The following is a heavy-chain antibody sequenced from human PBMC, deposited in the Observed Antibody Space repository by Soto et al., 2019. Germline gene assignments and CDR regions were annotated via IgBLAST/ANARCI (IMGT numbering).Heavy chain of an antibody. D-gene: IGHD3-3*01. CDR3: ARGGPFGGRLGGY. V-gene: IGHV3-11*01. J-gene: IGHJ4*02. Sequence: VQLVESGGGLVKPGGSLRLSCAASGFTLSDYSMSWIRQAPGKGLERVSDISSSGSSKYYADSVKGRCSISSDNAKNSLCLQINSLRAEDTAVYYCARGGPFGGRLGGYWGQGTLVTVSS. CDR1: GFTLSDYS. CDR2: ISSSGSSK.